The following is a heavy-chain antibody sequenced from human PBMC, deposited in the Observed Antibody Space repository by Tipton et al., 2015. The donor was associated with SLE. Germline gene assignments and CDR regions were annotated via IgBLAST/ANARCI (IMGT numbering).Heavy chain of an antibody. CDR2: IYHSGST. D-gene: IGHD6-13*01. CDR3: ASRDSSSWSIPPRAEYFQH. V-gene: IGHV4-38-2*02. CDR1: GYSISSGYY. Sequence: LRLPCTVSGYSISSGYYWGWIRQPPGKGLEWIGSIYHSGSTYYNPSLKSRVTISVDTSKNQFSLKLSSVTAADTAVYYCASRDSSSWSIPPRAEYFQHWGQGTLVTVSS. J-gene: IGHJ1*01.